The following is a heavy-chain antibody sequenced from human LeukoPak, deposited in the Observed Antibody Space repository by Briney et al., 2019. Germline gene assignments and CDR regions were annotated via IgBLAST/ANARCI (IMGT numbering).Heavy chain of an antibody. Sequence: SETLSLTCTVSGGSISSYYWSWIRQPPGKGLEWIGYIYYSGSTNYNPPLKSRVTISVDTSKNQFSLKLSSVTAADTAVYYCARGRAFGVLFDYWGQGTLVTVSS. CDR2: IYYSGST. D-gene: IGHD3-16*01. J-gene: IGHJ4*02. V-gene: IGHV4-59*12. CDR1: GGSISSYY. CDR3: ARGRAFGVLFDY.